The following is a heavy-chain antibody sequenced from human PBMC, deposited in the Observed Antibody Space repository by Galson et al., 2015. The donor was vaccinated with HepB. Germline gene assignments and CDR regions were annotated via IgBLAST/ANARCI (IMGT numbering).Heavy chain of an antibody. J-gene: IGHJ6*03. CDR1: GFSFTSYA. CDR2: ISYDGSNK. V-gene: IGHV3-30-3*01. Sequence: SLRLSCAASGFSFTSYAMHWVRQAPGKGLEWVALISYDGSNKYHADSVKGRFTISRDNSKNTLYLQMNSLRAEDTAVYYCSSSILVPPDPYYCYYMDVWGKGTTVTVSS. CDR3: SSSILVPPDPYYCYYMDV. D-gene: IGHD3-3*01.